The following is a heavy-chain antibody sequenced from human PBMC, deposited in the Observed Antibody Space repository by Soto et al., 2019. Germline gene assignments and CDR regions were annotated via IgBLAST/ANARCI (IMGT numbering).Heavy chain of an antibody. CDR2: IYHTGTT. V-gene: IGHV4-30-4*01. CDR1: GASITSGDYS. CDR3: VREGLTTYGVLTLSFDP. Sequence: PSETLSLTCTVSGASITSGDYSWNWIRQPPGKGLEWIGYIYHTGTTYYNPSLQSRVTISVDTSMNQFSLKLRSVTAADTAVYYCVREGLTTYGVLTLSFDPWGQGTLVTDSS. D-gene: IGHD3-3*01. J-gene: IGHJ5*02.